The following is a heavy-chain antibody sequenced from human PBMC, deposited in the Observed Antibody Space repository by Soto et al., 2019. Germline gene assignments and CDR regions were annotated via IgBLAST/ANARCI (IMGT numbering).Heavy chain of an antibody. V-gene: IGHV3-23*01. J-gene: IGHJ4*02. Sequence: EVHLLESGGGLVQPGGSLRLSCVASGFTFSSYTMYWVGQVPGKGLEWVSYISESGAITHYADSVKGRFTISRDDPKSTLYMQMHALRGDETAVYYCAKAQYTGISKTLDYWGQGTLVTVST. CDR3: AKAQYTGISKTLDY. CDR2: ISESGAIT. D-gene: IGHD1-26*01. CDR1: GFTFSSYT.